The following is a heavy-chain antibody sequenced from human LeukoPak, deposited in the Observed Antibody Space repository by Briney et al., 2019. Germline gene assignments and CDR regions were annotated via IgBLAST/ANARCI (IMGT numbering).Heavy chain of an antibody. J-gene: IGHJ4*02. CDR3: ASHRYCSSTSCYTYDY. CDR1: GYTFTSYG. Sequence: GASVKVSFTASGYTFTSYGISWVRQAPGQGLEWMGWISAYNGNTNYAQKLQGRVTMTTDTSTSTAYMELRSLRSDDTAVYYCASHRYCSSTSCYTYDYWGQGTLVTVSS. CDR2: ISAYNGNT. V-gene: IGHV1-18*01. D-gene: IGHD2-2*02.